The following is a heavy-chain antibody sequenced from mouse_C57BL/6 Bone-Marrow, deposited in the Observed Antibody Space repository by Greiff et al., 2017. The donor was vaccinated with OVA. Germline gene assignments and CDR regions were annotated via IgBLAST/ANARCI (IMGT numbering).Heavy chain of an antibody. D-gene: IGHD1-1*01. J-gene: IGHJ3*01. Sequence: VQLQQSGPGLVAPSQSLSITCTVSGFSLTSYGVSWVRQPPGKGLEWLGVIWGDGSTNYHSALISSLSISKANSKSEVFLKLNILQTDDTATYYCAQNYYGSRTEFAYWGQGTLVTVSA. CDR3: AQNYYGSRTEFAY. V-gene: IGHV2-3*01. CDR1: GFSLTSYG. CDR2: IWGDGST.